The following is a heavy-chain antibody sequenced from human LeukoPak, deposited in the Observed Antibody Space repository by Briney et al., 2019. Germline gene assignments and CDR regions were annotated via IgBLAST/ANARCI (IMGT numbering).Heavy chain of an antibody. D-gene: IGHD3-10*01. J-gene: IGHJ4*02. CDR3: TPRYGSGSYLGY. CDR1: GFIFGDYA. CDR2: IRSKAYGGTT. Sequence: GGSLRLSCTASGFIFGDYAMSWVRQAPGKGLEWVGFIRSKAYGGTTEYAASVKGRFTISRDDSKSIAYLQMNSLKTEDTAVYYCTPRYGSGSYLGYWGQGTLVTVSS. V-gene: IGHV3-49*04.